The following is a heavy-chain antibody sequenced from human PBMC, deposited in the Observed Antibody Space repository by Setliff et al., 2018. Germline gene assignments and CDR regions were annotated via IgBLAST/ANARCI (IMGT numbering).Heavy chain of an antibody. D-gene: IGHD5-12*01. J-gene: IGHJ6*02. CDR3: ARDQWVRSPPLYFSYSMDV. Sequence: KPSETLSLTCTVSGGSIINSYYWSWIRQPAGKGLEWIGRISTSGNTNYNPSLKSRVTVSLDTSKNQFSLKLTSMTAADTAVYYCARDQWVRSPPLYFSYSMDVWGQGTTGTVS. CDR1: GGSIINSYY. CDR2: ISTSGNT. V-gene: IGHV4-4*07.